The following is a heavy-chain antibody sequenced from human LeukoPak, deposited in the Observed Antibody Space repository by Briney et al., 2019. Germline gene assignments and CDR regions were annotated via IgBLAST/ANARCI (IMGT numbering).Heavy chain of an antibody. CDR1: GFTFSTDN. CDR2: ISSSSRTI. J-gene: IGHJ4*02. CDR3: ARSEGDLSLGFDY. Sequence: RGSLRPSCAASGFTFSTDNMNWVRQAPGEGLEWVSYISSSSRTIYYADSVKGRFTISRDNAKNSLYLQMNSLRDEDTAVYYCARSEGDLSLGFDYWGQGTLVTVSS. D-gene: IGHD3-16*02. V-gene: IGHV3-48*02.